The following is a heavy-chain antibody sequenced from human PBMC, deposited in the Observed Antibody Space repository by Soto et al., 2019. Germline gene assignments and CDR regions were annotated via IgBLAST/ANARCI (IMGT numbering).Heavy chain of an antibody. CDR2: IYYSGST. D-gene: IGHD3-9*01. Sequence: QVQLQESGPGLVKPSQTLSLTCTVSGGSISSGDYYWSWIRQPPGKGLEWIGYIYYSGSTYYNPSLKSRVTISVDTSKYQFSLKLSSVTAADTAVYYCARDHYVYDILTGYGYYYGMDVWGQGTTVTVSS. CDR1: GGSISSGDYY. J-gene: IGHJ6*02. CDR3: ARDHYVYDILTGYGYYYGMDV. V-gene: IGHV4-30-4*01.